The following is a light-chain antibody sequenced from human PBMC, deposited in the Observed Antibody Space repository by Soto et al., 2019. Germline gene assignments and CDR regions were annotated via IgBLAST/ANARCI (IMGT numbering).Light chain of an antibody. Sequence: EIVLTQSPATLSLSPGERATLSCRASQSVSSYLAWYQQKPVQAPRLLIYDASNRATGIPARFSGSGSVTDFTLTISSLEPEDFAVSYGQQRHYLPVGRGTKVDSK. J-gene: IGKJ3*01. V-gene: IGKV3-11*01. CDR1: QSVSSY. CDR2: DAS. CDR3: QQRHYLP.